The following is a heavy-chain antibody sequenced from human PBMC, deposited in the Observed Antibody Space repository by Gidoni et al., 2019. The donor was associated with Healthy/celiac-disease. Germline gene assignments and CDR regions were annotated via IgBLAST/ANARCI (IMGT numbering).Heavy chain of an antibody. V-gene: IGHV4-59*01. Sequence: QVQLQESGPGLVKPSETLSLTCTVSGGSISSYYWSWIRQPPGKGLEWIGYIYYSGSTNYNPSLKSRVTISVDTSKNQFSLKLSSVTAADTAVYYCARAQDCSGGSCYSPRRGPHSGYYGMDVWGQGTTVTVSS. D-gene: IGHD2-15*01. J-gene: IGHJ6*02. CDR1: GGSISSYY. CDR2: IYYSGST. CDR3: ARAQDCSGGSCYSPRRGPHSGYYGMDV.